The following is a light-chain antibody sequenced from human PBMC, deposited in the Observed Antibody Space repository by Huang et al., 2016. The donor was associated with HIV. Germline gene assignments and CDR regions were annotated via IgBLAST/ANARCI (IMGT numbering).Light chain of an antibody. V-gene: IGKV3-11*01. J-gene: IGKJ2*01. Sequence: EFVLTQSPATLSLSPGERATLSCRARQDIRTYLAWYHQKPGQAPRLLIHDASKRATCIPARFSGSGSGTDFTLTISSLEPEDFAVYYCLHRGTWPPYTFGQGTKLEIK. CDR1: QDIRTY. CDR3: LHRGTWPPYT. CDR2: DAS.